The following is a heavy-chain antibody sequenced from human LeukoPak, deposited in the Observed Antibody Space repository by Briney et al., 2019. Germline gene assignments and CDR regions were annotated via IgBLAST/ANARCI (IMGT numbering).Heavy chain of an antibody. CDR2: IFYSGST. V-gene: IGHV4-59*01. Sequence: PSETLSLTCTVSGGSLSTYSWSWIRQPPGKGLEWIGYIFYSGSTNYNPSLKSRVTMSVDTSKNQFSLKLSSMTAADTAVYYCARYGDYTWFDPWGQETLVTVSS. D-gene: IGHD4-17*01. CDR1: GGSLSTYS. J-gene: IGHJ5*02. CDR3: ARYGDYTWFDP.